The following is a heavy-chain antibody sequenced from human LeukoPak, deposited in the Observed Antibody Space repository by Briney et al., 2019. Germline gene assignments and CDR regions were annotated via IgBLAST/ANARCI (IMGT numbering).Heavy chain of an antibody. CDR2: IFYSGTT. D-gene: IGHD3-22*01. V-gene: IGHV4-59*08. J-gene: IGHJ3*01. Sequence: SETLSLTCTVSGGSFSSYYWSWIRQPPGKGLEWVGFIFYSGTTNYNPSLKSRVTISVDTSKNQFSLKLSSVTAADTAVYYCERHSPDVVITTGEEAFDGWGQRRMVTVSS. CDR3: ERHSPDVVITTGEEAFDG. CDR1: GGSFSSYY.